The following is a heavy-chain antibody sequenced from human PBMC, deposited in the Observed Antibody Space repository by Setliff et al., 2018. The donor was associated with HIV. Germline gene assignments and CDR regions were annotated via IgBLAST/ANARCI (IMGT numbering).Heavy chain of an antibody. V-gene: IGHV4-39*02. CDR1: GGSISSSSYF. Sequence: PSETLSLTCTVSGGSISSSSYFWGWIRQPPGKGLEWIGSMYYSGRTYYNPSLKSRVTMTRDTSISTAYMELSRLRSDDTAVYYCARGSLLGYFDWLFPDWGQGTLVTVSS. D-gene: IGHD3-9*01. CDR2: MYYSGRT. CDR3: ARGSLLGYFDWLFPD. J-gene: IGHJ4*02.